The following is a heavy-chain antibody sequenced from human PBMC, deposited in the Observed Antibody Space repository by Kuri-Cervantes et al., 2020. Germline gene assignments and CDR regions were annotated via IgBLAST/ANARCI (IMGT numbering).Heavy chain of an antibody. D-gene: IGHD3-10*01. CDR2: IYYSGST. J-gene: IGHJ4*02. V-gene: IGHV4-59*12. CDR1: GGSISSYY. CDR3: ARAAPTYYYGSGSYLPNDY. Sequence: GSLRLSCTVSGGSISSYYWSWIRQPPGKGLEWIGYIYYSGSTNYNPSLKSRVTISVDTSKNQFSLKLSSVTAADTAVYYCARAAPTYYYGSGSYLPNDYWGQGTLVTVSS.